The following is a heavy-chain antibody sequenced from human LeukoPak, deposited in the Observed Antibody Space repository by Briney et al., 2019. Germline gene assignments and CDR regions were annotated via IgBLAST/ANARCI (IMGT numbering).Heavy chain of an antibody. Sequence: ASVKVSCKASGYTFTSYDINWVRQATGQGLEWMGWMNPNSGNTGYAQKFQGRVTMTRDTSISTAYMELSRLRSDDTAVYYCAREGLRYFDWLLSGFDPWGQGTLVTVSS. CDR1: GYTFTSYD. D-gene: IGHD3-9*01. CDR3: AREGLRYFDWLLSGFDP. V-gene: IGHV1-8*01. CDR2: MNPNSGNT. J-gene: IGHJ5*02.